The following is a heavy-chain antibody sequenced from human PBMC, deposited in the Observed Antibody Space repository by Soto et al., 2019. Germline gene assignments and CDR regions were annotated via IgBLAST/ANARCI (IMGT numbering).Heavy chain of an antibody. V-gene: IGHV3-21*02. J-gene: IGHJ6*02. CDR3: GREGEAHYGLDV. CDR1: GFTFSSYS. D-gene: IGHD3-16*01. Sequence: EVQLVESGGGLVQPGGSLRLSCAASGFTFSSYSMNWVRQAPGKGLEWVSFITSSSSDIFYADSLEGRFTVSRDNAKNSVYLHMSSLRAEDTAVYYCGREGEAHYGLDVWGQGTTVIVSS. CDR2: ITSSSSDI.